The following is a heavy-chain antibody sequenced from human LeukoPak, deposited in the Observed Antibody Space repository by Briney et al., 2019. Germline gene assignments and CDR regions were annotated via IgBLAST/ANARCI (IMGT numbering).Heavy chain of an antibody. Sequence: GGSLRLSCAASGFTFSSYAMSWVRQAPGKGLEWVANIKQDGSEKYYVDSVKGRFTISRDNAKNPLYLQMNSLRAEDTAVYYCARQGYSYGPPYFDYWGQGTLVTVSS. V-gene: IGHV3-7*01. J-gene: IGHJ4*02. CDR1: GFTFSSYA. CDR2: IKQDGSEK. CDR3: ARQGYSYGPPYFDY. D-gene: IGHD5-18*01.